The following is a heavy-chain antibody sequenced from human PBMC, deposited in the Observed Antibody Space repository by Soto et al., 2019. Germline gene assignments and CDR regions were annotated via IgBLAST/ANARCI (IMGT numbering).Heavy chain of an antibody. CDR3: ANPQISMAHFDD. CDR2: IIYSGST. D-gene: IGHD3-10*01. J-gene: IGHJ4*02. Sequence: SETLSFTCIVSGGSISESNYYWGWIRQPPGKGLEWIGSIIYSGSTFYNPSLKSRVTLSVDTSRNQFSLKLSSVTAADTAVYYCANPQISMAHFDDWGQGTRVTVSS. V-gene: IGHV4-39*01. CDR1: GGSISESNYY.